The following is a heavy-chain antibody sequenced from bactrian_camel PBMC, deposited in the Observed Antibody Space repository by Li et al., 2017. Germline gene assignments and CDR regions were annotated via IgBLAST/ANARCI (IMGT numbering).Heavy chain of an antibody. J-gene: IGHJ4*01. CDR3: ATGWLAKQ. V-gene: IGHV3S1*01. CDR1: GTPTGTNC. Sequence: VQLVESGGGSVQAGESLRLSCAVSGTPTGTNCMTWIRQGAGKEREGIAAISTGGSRTNYSDSVKGRFTISRDNAKNTLYLQMNSLKTEDTAVYYCATGWLAKQRGQGTQVTV. D-gene: IGHD1*01. CDR2: ISTGGSRT.